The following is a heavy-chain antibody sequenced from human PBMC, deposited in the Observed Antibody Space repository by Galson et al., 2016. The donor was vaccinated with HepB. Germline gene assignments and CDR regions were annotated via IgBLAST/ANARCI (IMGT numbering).Heavy chain of an antibody. J-gene: IGHJ4*02. CDR2: IWYDGSNK. Sequence: SLRLSCAASGFIFSSYGMHWVRQAPGKGLEWVAVIWYDGSNKYYADSVKGRFTISRDNAKNTLYLQMSSLRAEDTAVYYCARGHDANSFILDYWGQGTLVTVSA. D-gene: IGHD3-3*02. CDR3: ARGHDANSFILDY. V-gene: IGHV3-33*01. CDR1: GFIFSSYG.